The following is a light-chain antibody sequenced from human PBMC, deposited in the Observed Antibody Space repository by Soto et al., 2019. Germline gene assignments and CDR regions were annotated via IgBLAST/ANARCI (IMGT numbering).Light chain of an antibody. CDR2: GAS. CDR1: QSVNSSY. J-gene: IGKJ1*01. V-gene: IGKV3-20*01. CDR3: QQYHNSPPT. Sequence: EIVLTQSPAPLSLSPGERATLSCTSSQSVNSSYLAWYQRKPGQAPRLIIYGASSRATGIPDRFSGGGSGTDFTLTISRLEPEDVAVYYCQQYHNSPPTFGQGTKVDIK.